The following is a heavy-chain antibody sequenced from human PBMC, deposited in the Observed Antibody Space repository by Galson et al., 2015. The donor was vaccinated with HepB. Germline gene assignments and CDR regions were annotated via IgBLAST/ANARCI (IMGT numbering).Heavy chain of an antibody. CDR1: GFTFSDYY. V-gene: IGHV3-11*06. J-gene: IGHJ4*02. CDR3: ARESSLGSLLPEDS. D-gene: IGHD3-16*02. Sequence: SLRLSCAASGFTFSDYYMSWIRQAPGKGLEWVSYISSSSYTNYADSVKGRFTIARDNSKNTLFLQTNSLRTEDTAVYYCARESSLGSLLPEDSWGQGTLVTVSS. CDR2: ISSSSYT.